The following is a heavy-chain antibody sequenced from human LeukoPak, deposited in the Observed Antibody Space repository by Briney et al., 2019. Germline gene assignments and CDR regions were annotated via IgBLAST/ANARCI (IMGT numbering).Heavy chain of an antibody. D-gene: IGHD5-12*01. J-gene: IGHJ4*02. CDR1: GFTDSSNY. Sequence: PGGSLRLSCAASGFTDSSNYMSWVRQAPGKGLEWVSVIYSGGSTYYADSVKGRFTISRDNSKNTLYLQMNSLRAEDTAVYYCARGLGSDIVATISYFDYWGQGTLVTVSS. CDR3: ARGLGSDIVATISYFDY. CDR2: IYSGGST. V-gene: IGHV3-66*01.